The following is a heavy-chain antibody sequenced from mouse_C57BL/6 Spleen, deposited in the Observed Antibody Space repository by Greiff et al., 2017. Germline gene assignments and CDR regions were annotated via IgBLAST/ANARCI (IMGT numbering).Heavy chain of an antibody. Sequence: QVHVKQPGAELVRPGSSVKLSCKASGYTFTSYWMHWVKQRPIQGLEWIGNIDPSDSETHYNQKFKDKATLTVDKSSSTAYMQLSSLTSEDSAVYYCARISDDGYYPAYWGQGTTLTVSS. D-gene: IGHD2-3*01. CDR1: GYTFTSYW. J-gene: IGHJ2*01. CDR3: ARISDDGYYPAY. V-gene: IGHV1-52*01. CDR2: IDPSDSET.